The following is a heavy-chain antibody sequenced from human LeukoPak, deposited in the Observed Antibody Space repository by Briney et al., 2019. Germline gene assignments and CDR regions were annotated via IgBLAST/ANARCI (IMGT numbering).Heavy chain of an antibody. J-gene: IGHJ3*01. Sequence: GGCLRLSCAASGFTVSNNYMRWFRQAPGKGLEWVSSISRAGDRTYYEDSVKGRFTFSRDNSRNTMYLQMNSLRAEDTAVYYCARGESFAFDVWGQGTVVTVSS. CDR2: ISRAGDRT. V-gene: IGHV3-23*01. CDR3: ARGESFAFDV. CDR1: GFTVSNNY.